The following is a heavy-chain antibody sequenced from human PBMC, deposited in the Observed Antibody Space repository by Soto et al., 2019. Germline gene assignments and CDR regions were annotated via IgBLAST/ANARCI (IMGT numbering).Heavy chain of an antibody. V-gene: IGHV1-18*01. D-gene: IGHD3-22*01. CDR3: ARARITMIVVGMAADY. Sequence: QVQLVQSGAEVKKPGASVKVSCKASGYTFTSYGISWVRQAPGQGLEWMGGISAYNGNTNYAQKLQGRVTMTTDTSTSTAYMELRSLRSDDTAVYYCARARITMIVVGMAADYWGQGTLVTVSS. CDR1: GYTFTSYG. CDR2: ISAYNGNT. J-gene: IGHJ4*02.